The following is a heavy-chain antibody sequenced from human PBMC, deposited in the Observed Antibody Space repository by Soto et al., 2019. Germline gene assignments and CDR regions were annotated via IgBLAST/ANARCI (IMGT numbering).Heavy chain of an antibody. Sequence: QVQLQESGPGLVKPSQTLSLTCTISGASISGGDWFWSWIRQPPGKGLEWLGYIYHTGSTSYRPSLKSRLLISVDTSKNQVSLQLDSVTAADTAVYFCARTVLSDFDYWGQGIRVAVSS. V-gene: IGHV4-30-4*01. CDR1: GASISGGDWF. CDR3: ARTVLSDFDY. D-gene: IGHD4-4*01. CDR2: IYHTGST. J-gene: IGHJ4*02.